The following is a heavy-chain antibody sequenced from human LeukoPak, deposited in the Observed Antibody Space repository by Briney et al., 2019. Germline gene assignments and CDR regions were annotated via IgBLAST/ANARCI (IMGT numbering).Heavy chain of an antibody. CDR1: GYTFTSYG. D-gene: IGHD5-18*01. V-gene: IGHV1-18*01. CDR3: ARATWIHRLDAFDI. J-gene: IGHJ3*02. Sequence: ASVKVSCKASGYTFTSYGISWVRQAPGQGLEWMGWISAYNGNTNYAQKLQGRVTMTTDTSTSTAYMELRSLRSDDTAVYYCARATWIHRLDAFDIWSQGTMVTVSS. CDR2: ISAYNGNT.